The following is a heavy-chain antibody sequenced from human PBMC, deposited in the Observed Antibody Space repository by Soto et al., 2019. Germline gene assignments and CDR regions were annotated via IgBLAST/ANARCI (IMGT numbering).Heavy chain of an antibody. Sequence: ASVKVSCKASGYTFTCYYMHWVRQAPGQGLEWMGWINPNSGGTNYAQKFQGWVTMTRDTSISTAYMELSRLRSDDTAVYYCARYYDILTGPPYGMDVWGQGTTVTVSS. CDR2: INPNSGGT. CDR3: ARYYDILTGPPYGMDV. J-gene: IGHJ6*02. D-gene: IGHD3-9*01. CDR1: GYTFTCYY. V-gene: IGHV1-2*04.